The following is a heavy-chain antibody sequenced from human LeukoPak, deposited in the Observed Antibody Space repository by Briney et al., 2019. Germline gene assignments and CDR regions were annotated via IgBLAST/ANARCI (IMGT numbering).Heavy chain of an antibody. CDR1: GFTFTNYA. Sequence: GGSLRLSCVASGFTFTNYAMSWVRPAPGEGLEWVSSVSGSGDNTYYADSVKGRFTISRDNSEKTLYLQMNSLRAEDTAIYYCAHLGQWLAQFDYWGQGTLVTVSS. V-gene: IGHV3-23*01. D-gene: IGHD6-19*01. CDR2: VSGSGDNT. CDR3: AHLGQWLAQFDY. J-gene: IGHJ4*02.